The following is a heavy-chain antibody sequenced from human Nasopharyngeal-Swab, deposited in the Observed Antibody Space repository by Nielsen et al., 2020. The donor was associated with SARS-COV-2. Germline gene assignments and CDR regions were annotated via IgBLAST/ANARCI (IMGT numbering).Heavy chain of an antibody. D-gene: IGHD3-10*01. V-gene: IGHV3-64*04. J-gene: IGHJ4*02. CDR1: GFFFSTNA. CDR3: SKDLRGPVDY. Sequence: GESLKISCAASGFFFSTNAMHWVRQAPGKGLEYVSTINDHGDRIHYADSVKGRFTISRDNAENTLYLQMNNLRAEDTAVYYCSKDLRGPVDYWGQGTLVTVSS. CDR2: INDHGDRI.